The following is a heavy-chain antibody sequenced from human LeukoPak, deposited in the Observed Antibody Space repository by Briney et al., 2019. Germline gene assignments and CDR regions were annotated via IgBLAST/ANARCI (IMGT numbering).Heavy chain of an antibody. J-gene: IGHJ5*02. V-gene: IGHV3-30*02. CDR1: GFTFSSYA. CDR2: IRYDGNNK. CDR3: AKGDDYGANTRLPKYNWFDP. Sequence: GGSLRLSCAASGFTFSSYAMHWVRQAPGKGLEWVAFIRYDGNNKNYADSAKGRFTISRDNSKDTLYLQMNSLRTEDTAVYYCAKGDDYGANTRLPKYNWFDPWGQGTLVTVSS. D-gene: IGHD4-23*01.